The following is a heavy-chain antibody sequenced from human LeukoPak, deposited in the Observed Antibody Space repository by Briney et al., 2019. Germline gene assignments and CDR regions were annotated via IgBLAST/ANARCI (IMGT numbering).Heavy chain of an antibody. CDR3: AKMQGYFDY. J-gene: IGHJ4*02. V-gene: IGHV3-23*01. CDR2: ITGGGGTT. Sequence: GGSPRLSCAASGLTFSSYGMSWVRQAPGKGLQWASAITGGGGTTYYADSLKGRFTISRDNSKNMLYLQMNSLRAEDTAVYYCAKMQGYFDYWGQGTLVPVSS. CDR1: GLTFSSYG.